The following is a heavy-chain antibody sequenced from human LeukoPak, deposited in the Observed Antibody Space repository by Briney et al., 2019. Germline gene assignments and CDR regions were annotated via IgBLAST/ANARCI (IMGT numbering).Heavy chain of an antibody. CDR2: INHSGST. CDR1: GGSFSGYY. V-gene: IGHV4-34*01. J-gene: IGHJ5*02. CDR3: ARGRVIMVPGWFDP. Sequence: PSETLSLTCAVYGGSFSGYYWSWIRQPPGKGLDGIGEINHSGSTNYNPSLKSRVTISVDTSKNQFSLKLSSVTAADTAVYYCARGRVIMVPGWFDPWGQGTLVTVSS. D-gene: IGHD3-10*01.